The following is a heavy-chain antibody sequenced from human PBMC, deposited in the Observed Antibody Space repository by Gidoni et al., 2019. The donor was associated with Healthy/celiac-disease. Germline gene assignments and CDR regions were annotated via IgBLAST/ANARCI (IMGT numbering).Heavy chain of an antibody. D-gene: IGHD3-16*02. J-gene: IGHJ4*02. Sequence: EVQLVESGGGLVQPGRSLGLSCTASGFTFGDYAMSWFRQAPGKGLEWVGIIRSKAYGGTTEYAASVKGRFTISRDDSKSIAYLQMNSLKTEDTAVYYCTSRRYIWGSYHAGGTEPFDYWGQGTLVTVSS. CDR1: GFTFGDYA. CDR3: TSRRYIWGSYHAGGTEPFDY. V-gene: IGHV3-49*03. CDR2: IRSKAYGGTT.